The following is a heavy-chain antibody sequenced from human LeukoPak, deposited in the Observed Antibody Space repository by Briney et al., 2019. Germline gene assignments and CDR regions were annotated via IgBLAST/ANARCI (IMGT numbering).Heavy chain of an antibody. CDR3: AKGDSSGEGDY. V-gene: IGHV3-9*01. CDR1: GFTFDDYA. J-gene: IGHJ4*02. Sequence: GGSLRLSCAASGFTFDDYAIHWVRQAPGEGLEWVSGISWNSDNIGYADSVKGRFTISRDNAKNSLYLQMNSLRAEDTALYYCAKGDSSGEGDYWGQGTLVTVSS. CDR2: ISWNSDNI. D-gene: IGHD6-19*01.